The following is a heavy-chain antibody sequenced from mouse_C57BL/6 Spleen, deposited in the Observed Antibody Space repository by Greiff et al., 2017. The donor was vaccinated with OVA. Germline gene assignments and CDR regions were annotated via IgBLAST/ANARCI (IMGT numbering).Heavy chain of an antibody. V-gene: IGHV5-4*01. Sequence: EVHLVESGGGLVKPGGSLKLSCAASGFTFSSYAMSWVRQTPEKRLEWVATISDGGSYTYYPDNVKGRFTISRDNAKNNLYLQMSHLKSEDTAMYYCATLYGSSYWYFDVWGTGTTVTVSS. CDR3: ATLYGSSYWYFDV. D-gene: IGHD1-1*01. CDR1: GFTFSSYA. CDR2: ISDGGSYT. J-gene: IGHJ1*03.